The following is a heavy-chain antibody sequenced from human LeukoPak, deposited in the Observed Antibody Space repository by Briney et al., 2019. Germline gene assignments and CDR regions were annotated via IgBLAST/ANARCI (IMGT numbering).Heavy chain of an antibody. CDR1: GGSISSSSYY. CDR3: ARAPAGYFDY. Sequence: TSSETLSLTCTVSGGSISSSSYYWGWIRQPPGKGLEWIGRIYTSGSTNYNPSLKSRVTMSVDTSKNQFSLKLSSVTAADTAVYYCARAPAGYFDYWGQGTLVTVSS. CDR2: IYTSGST. J-gene: IGHJ4*02. V-gene: IGHV4-61*05.